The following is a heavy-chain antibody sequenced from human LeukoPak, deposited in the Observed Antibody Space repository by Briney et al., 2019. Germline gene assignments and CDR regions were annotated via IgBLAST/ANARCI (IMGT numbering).Heavy chain of an antibody. CDR1: GFTFSRYW. D-gene: IGHD5-18*01. J-gene: IGHJ4*02. CDR2: INNDGSST. V-gene: IGHV3-74*01. CDR3: VGDPPTVMELFDF. Sequence: GGSLRLSCAASGFTFSRYWMHWVRQAPGKGLVWISHINNDGSSTNYADSVKGRFTISRDNAKNTLYLQMNSLRAEDTAVYYCVGDPPTVMELFDFWGQGALVTVSS.